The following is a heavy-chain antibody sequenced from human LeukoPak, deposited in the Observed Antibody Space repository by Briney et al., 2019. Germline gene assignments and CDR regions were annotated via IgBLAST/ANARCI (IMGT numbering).Heavy chain of an antibody. Sequence: ASVKVSCKASGYSFVLYGISWVRQAPGQGLEWMGWTSAYNDNANYAQKLQGRVTMTTDTSTSTAYMELRSLRSDDTAVYYCARGTFFDYRGQGTLVTVSS. J-gene: IGHJ4*02. CDR2: TSAYNDNA. CDR1: GYSFVLYG. V-gene: IGHV1-18*01. CDR3: ARGTFFDY.